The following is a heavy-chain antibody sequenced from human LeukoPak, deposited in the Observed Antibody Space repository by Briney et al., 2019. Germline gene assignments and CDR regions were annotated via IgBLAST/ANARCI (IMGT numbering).Heavy chain of an antibody. V-gene: IGHV1-69*04. CDR1: GGTFSSYA. Sequence: GSSVKVSCKASGGTFSSYAISWVRQAPGQGLEWMGRIIPILGIANYAQKFQGRVTITADKSTSTAYMELSSLRSEDTAVYYCARVRLYNWFDPWGQGTLVTASS. CDR2: IIPILGIA. J-gene: IGHJ5*02. CDR3: ARVRLYNWFDP. D-gene: IGHD4/OR15-4a*01.